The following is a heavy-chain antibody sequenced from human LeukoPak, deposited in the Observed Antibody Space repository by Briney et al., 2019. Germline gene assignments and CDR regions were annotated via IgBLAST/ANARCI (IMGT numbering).Heavy chain of an antibody. D-gene: IGHD2-21*01. CDR1: GASISNYY. CDR3: ARCTGVVRGLDY. Sequence: SETLSLTCTVSGASISNYYWNWIRQPPGKGPEWIGYIYYTGSANYNPSLKSRATISGDTSKNQFSLNLTSVTAADTAVYYCARCTGVVRGLDYWGQGTLVTVSS. J-gene: IGHJ4*02. CDR2: IYYTGSA. V-gene: IGHV4-59*01.